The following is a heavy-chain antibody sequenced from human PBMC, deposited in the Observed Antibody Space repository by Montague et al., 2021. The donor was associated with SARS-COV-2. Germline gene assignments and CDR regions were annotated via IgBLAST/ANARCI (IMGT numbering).Heavy chain of an antibody. CDR1: GGSISSNSYY. J-gene: IGHJ4*02. V-gene: IGHV4-39*01. CDR3: AGHPEGPTRWIFYYFHS. Sequence: SETLSLTCTVSGGSISSNSYYWGWIRQPPGKRLEWIGSIHYSGSPYYHPSLKNLVTIFVDTSKNQYSLLLTSVTAADTAVYYCAGHPEGPTRWIFYYFHSWGQGTLVTVSS. D-gene: IGHD3-3*01. CDR2: IHYSGSP.